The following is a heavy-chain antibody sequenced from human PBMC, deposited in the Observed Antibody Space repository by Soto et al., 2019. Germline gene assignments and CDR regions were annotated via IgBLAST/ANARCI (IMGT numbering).Heavy chain of an antibody. D-gene: IGHD5-12*01. J-gene: IGHJ4*02. Sequence: QVQLVQSGAEVKKPGASVKVSCKTSGYTFSNYGINWVRQAPGQGLEWMGWISDYNGNTNFAQKLQGRVSLTTDTSSTTAYMELRSLTSDDTAVYYCARDLVPGYTGFSDYWGQGTLVTVSS. CDR2: ISDYNGNT. CDR1: GYTFSNYG. V-gene: IGHV1-18*01. CDR3: ARDLVPGYTGFSDY.